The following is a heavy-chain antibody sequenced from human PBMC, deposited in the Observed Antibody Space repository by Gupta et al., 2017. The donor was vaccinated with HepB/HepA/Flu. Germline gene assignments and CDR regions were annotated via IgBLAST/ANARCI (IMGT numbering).Heavy chain of an antibody. D-gene: IGHD2-2*02. Sequence: QVQLVESGGGVVQPVRSLSLPCAASGFTFSSYGMHWVRQAPGKGLEWVAVISYDGSNKYYAESVKGRFTISRDNSKNTLYLQMNSRRAEETAVYYCAKDIIIVVGPAAIEAGMDVWGQGTTVTVSS. CDR3: AKDIIIVVGPAAIEAGMDV. CDR2: ISYDGSNK. J-gene: IGHJ6*02. V-gene: IGHV3-30*18. CDR1: GFTFSSYG.